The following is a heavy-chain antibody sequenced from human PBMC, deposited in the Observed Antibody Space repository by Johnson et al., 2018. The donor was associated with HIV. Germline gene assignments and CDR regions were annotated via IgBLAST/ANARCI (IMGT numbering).Heavy chain of an antibody. CDR2: ISWNSGSI. CDR1: GLTFSRNW. V-gene: IGHV3-9*01. D-gene: IGHD4-11*01. Sequence: VQLVESGGGLVQPGGSLRLSCVASGLTFSRNWMSWVRQAPGKGMEWVSGISWNSGSIGDADSVKGRFTISRDNAKNSLYLQMNSLRAEDTALYYCAKDHDYIGHGAFDIWGQGTMVTVSS. J-gene: IGHJ3*02. CDR3: AKDHDYIGHGAFDI.